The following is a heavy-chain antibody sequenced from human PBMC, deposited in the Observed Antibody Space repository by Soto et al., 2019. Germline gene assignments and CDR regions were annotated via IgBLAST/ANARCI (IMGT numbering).Heavy chain of an antibody. CDR3: ARHKPNSSGWYYYGMDV. CDR1: GGSISSSSYY. CDR2: IYYSGST. V-gene: IGHV4-39*01. J-gene: IGHJ6*02. Sequence: PSETLSLTCTVSGGSISSSSYYWGWIRQPPGKGLEWIGSIYYSGSTYYNPSLKSRVTISVDTSKNQFSLNLNSVTAADTAVYYCARHKPNSSGWYYYGMDVWGQGTTVTVSS. D-gene: IGHD6-19*01.